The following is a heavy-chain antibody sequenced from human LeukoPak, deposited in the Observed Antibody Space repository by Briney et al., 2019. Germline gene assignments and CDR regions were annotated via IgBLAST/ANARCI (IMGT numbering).Heavy chain of an antibody. Sequence: SETLSLTCTVSGGSISSYYWSWIRQPPGKGLEWIGYIYHSGSTYYNPSLKSRVTISVDRSKNQFSLKLSSVTAADTAVYYCARDLLAGNCSSTSCYTEAFDIWGQGTMVTVSS. CDR1: GGSISSYY. CDR3: ARDLLAGNCSSTSCYTEAFDI. J-gene: IGHJ3*02. V-gene: IGHV4-59*12. CDR2: IYHSGST. D-gene: IGHD2-2*02.